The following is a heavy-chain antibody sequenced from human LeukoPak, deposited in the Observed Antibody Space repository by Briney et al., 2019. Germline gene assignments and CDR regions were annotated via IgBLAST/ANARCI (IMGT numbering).Heavy chain of an antibody. V-gene: IGHV3-21*01. CDR1: GFTFSSYS. CDR2: ISSSSSYI. J-gene: IGHJ4*02. CDR3: ARDFFGGSSDC. D-gene: IGHD2-15*01. Sequence: GGSLRLSCAASGFTFSSYSMNWVRQAPGKGLEWVSSISSSSSYIYYADSVKGRFTISRDNAKNSLYLQMNSLRAKDTAVYYCARDFFGGSSDCWGQGTLVTVSS.